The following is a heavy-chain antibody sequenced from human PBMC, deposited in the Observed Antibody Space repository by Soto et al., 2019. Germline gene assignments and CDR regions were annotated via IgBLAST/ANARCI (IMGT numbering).Heavy chain of an antibody. CDR3: ARVNDYDSSGPFDY. V-gene: IGHV4-34*01. J-gene: IGHJ4*02. D-gene: IGHD3-22*01. Sequence: SKTLSLTCAVYGGSFSGYYWSWIRQPPGKGLEWIGEINHSGSTNYNPSLKSRVTISVDTSKNQFSLKLSSVTAADTAVYYCARVNDYDSSGPFDYWGQGTLVTVSS. CDR1: GGSFSGYY. CDR2: INHSGST.